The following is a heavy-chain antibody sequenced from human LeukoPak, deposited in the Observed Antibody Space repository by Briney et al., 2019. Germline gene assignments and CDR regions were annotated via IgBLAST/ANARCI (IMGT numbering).Heavy chain of an antibody. V-gene: IGHV4-59*01. CDR3: ARSGMFYGDYFSLGY. J-gene: IGHJ4*02. D-gene: IGHD4-17*01. CDR2: IYNSGTT. CDR1: SGSISSIY. Sequence: PSQNLSLNCSVSSGSISSIYCRWNRQPPGKGREWIGYIYNSGTTNYNPSLKRRVTIPEAPAKNQISLKLSSVTSTDTAVYYRARSGMFYGDYFSLGYWGQGTLVTVSS.